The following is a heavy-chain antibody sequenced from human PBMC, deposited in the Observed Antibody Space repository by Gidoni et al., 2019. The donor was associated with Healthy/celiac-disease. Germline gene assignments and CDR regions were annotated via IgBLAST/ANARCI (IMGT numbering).Heavy chain of an antibody. CDR3: ARQGGATTLDY. D-gene: IGHD1-26*01. Sequence: QLQLQESGPGLVKPSETLSLTCTVSGGSISSSSYYWGWIRQPPGKGLEWIGSIYYSGSTYYNPSLKSRVTISVDTSKNQFSLKLSSVTAADTAVYYCARQGGATTLDYWGQGTLVTVSS. CDR2: IYYSGST. V-gene: IGHV4-39*01. CDR1: GGSISSSSYY. J-gene: IGHJ4*02.